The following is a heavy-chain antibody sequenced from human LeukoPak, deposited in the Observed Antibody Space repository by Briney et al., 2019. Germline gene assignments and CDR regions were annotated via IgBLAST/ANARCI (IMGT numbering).Heavy chain of an antibody. CDR1: GFMFSSFA. CDR2: ISGSGDGT. CDR3: AKLPDSSGYFLNYFDY. Sequence: GGSLRLSCAASGFMFSSFAMTWVRQAPGRGLEWVSSISGSGDGTFYADSVKGRFTISRDNSKNMVFLQVNSLRIEDTAVYYCAKLPDSSGYFLNYFDYWGQGTLVTVSS. J-gene: IGHJ4*02. V-gene: IGHV3-23*01. D-gene: IGHD3-22*01.